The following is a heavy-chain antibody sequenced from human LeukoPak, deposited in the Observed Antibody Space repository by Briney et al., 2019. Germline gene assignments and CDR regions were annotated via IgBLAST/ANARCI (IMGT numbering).Heavy chain of an antibody. D-gene: IGHD2-21*02. V-gene: IGHV4-30-4*01. CDR1: GGSISSGDYY. J-gene: IGHJ3*02. Sequence: PSETLSLTCTVSGGSISSGDYYWSWIRQPPGKGLEWIGYMYYSGCTYYNPSLKSRVTISVNTFKNHFSLKLSSVTAADTAGYYCAREQAYCRGDCYLPNAAFDIWGQGTMVTVSS. CDR2: MYYSGCT. CDR3: AREQAYCRGDCYLPNAAFDI.